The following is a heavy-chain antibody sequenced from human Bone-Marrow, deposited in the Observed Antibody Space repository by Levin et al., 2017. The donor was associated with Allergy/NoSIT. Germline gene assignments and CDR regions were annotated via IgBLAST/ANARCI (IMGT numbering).Heavy chain of an antibody. CDR2: IKSETDGGTT. V-gene: IGHV3-15*01. CDR3: TTFPVPYSYETTSPGGPIDY. J-gene: IGHJ4*02. D-gene: IGHD1-26*01. CDR1: GFTFSNAW. Sequence: NPGGSLRLSCAASGFTFSNAWMSWVRQAPGKGPEYVGRIKSETDGGTTEYAAPVKGRFTISRDESKDTLYLQMDNLKIEDTAVYYCTTFPVPYSYETTSPGGPIDYWGQGTLVTVSS.